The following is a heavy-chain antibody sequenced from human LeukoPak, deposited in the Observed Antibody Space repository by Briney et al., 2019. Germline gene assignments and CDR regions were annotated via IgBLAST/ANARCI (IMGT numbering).Heavy chain of an antibody. D-gene: IGHD3-3*01. J-gene: IGHJ5*02. Sequence: PSETLSLTCTVSGGSISSYYWSWIRQPPGKGLEWIGYIYTSGSTNYNPSLKSRVTISVDTSKNQFSLKLSSVTAADTAVYYCARQASDVWSGNSYNNWFDPWGQGTLVTVSS. CDR2: IYTSGST. CDR1: GGSISSYY. V-gene: IGHV4-4*09. CDR3: ARQASDVWSGNSYNNWFDP.